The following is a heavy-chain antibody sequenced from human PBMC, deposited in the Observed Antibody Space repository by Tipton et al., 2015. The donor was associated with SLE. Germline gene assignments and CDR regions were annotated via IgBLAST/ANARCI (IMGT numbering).Heavy chain of an antibody. CDR2: IYYSGST. J-gene: IGHJ4*02. V-gene: IGHV4-39*01. CDR1: GGSISSHGYY. Sequence: LRLSCTVSGGSISSHGYYWGWIRQPPGKGLEWIGNIYYSGSTYYNPSLKSRVIMSVDTSKKQFFLKLSSVTAADTAVYFCARQSPEGGFDYWGQGTLVIVSS. CDR3: ARQSPEGGFDY.